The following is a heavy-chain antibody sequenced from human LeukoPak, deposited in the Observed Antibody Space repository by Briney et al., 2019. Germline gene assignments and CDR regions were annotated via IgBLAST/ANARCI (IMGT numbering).Heavy chain of an antibody. D-gene: IGHD3-22*01. CDR1: GFTFSSYA. CDR2: ISGSGGST. CDR3: APDSSGYYYDTKNDY. J-gene: IGHJ4*02. V-gene: IGHV3-23*01. Sequence: GGSLRLSCAASGFTFSSYAMSWVRQAPGKGLEWVSAISGSGGSTYYADSVKGRFTISRDNSKNTLYLQINSLRAEDTAVYYCAPDSSGYYYDTKNDYWGQGTLVTVSS.